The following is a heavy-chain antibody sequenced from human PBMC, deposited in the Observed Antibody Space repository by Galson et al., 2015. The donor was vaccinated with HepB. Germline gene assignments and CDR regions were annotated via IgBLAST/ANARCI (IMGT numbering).Heavy chain of an antibody. D-gene: IGHD3-10*01. J-gene: IGHJ4*02. CDR2: IDPSDSYT. CDR1: GYSFTSYW. Sequence: QSGAEVKKPGESLRISCTGSGYSFTSYWISWVRQMPGKGLEWMGRIDPSDSYTNYSPSFQGHVTISADKSISTAYLQWSSLKASDTAMYYCARHDTYYYGSGSYPNWGQGTLVTVSS. V-gene: IGHV5-10-1*01. CDR3: ARHDTYYYGSGSYPN.